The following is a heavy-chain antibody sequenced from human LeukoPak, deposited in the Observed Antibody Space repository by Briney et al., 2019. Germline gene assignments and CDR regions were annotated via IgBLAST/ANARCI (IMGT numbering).Heavy chain of an antibody. Sequence: GASVKVSCKASGGTFSSYAISWVRQAPGRGLEWMGGVNPEDGKTLYAQKFQGRVIMTEDTSTDTAYMELRSLRSDDTAVYYCALRYCSSTSCYSGGWFDPWGQGTLVTVSS. J-gene: IGHJ5*02. CDR1: GGTFSSYA. CDR3: ALRYCSSTSCYSGGWFDP. V-gene: IGHV1-24*01. D-gene: IGHD2-2*01. CDR2: VNPEDGKT.